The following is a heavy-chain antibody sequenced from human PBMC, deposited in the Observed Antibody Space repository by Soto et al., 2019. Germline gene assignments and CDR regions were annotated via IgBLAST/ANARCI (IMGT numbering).Heavy chain of an antibody. V-gene: IGHV4-4*02. J-gene: IGHJ4*02. CDR2: IYHTGRS. Sequence: SETLSLTCAVSGASISSSYWWSWVRQPPGKGLEWIGEIYHTGRSIYNPSIESRVTISVDESRNQFSLRVSSVTAADTAVYYCASVIGGDSEYYFDYWGQGTLVTVSS. CDR1: GASISSSYW. CDR3: ASVIGGDSEYYFDY. D-gene: IGHD4-17*01.